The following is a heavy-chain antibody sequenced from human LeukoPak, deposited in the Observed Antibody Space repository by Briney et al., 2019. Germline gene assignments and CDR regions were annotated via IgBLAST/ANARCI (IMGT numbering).Heavy chain of an antibody. Sequence: ASVKVSCKASGYTFTSYYMHWVRQAPGQGLEWMGIINPSGGSTSYAQKFQGRVTMTRDTSTSTVYMELSSLRSEDTAVYYCAKGSEYYYDSSGYYSRWGQGTLVTVSS. CDR3: AKGSEYYYDSSGYYSR. CDR1: GYTFTSYY. J-gene: IGHJ4*02. V-gene: IGHV1-46*01. D-gene: IGHD3-22*01. CDR2: INPSGGST.